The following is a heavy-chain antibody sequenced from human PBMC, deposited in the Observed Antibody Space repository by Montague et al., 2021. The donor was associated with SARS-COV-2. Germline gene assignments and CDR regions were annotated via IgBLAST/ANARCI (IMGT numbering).Heavy chain of an antibody. CDR1: SGSIISSGYY. V-gene: IGHV4-39*02. D-gene: IGHD3-10*01. CDR3: ARGMIRGVTTPFDY. Sequence: SETLSLTCSVSSGSIISSGYYWGWIRQPPGEELEWIGNIYYSGTTYYNPSLQGRGTISVDTSKNHLSLRLSSVTAADTAVYFCARGMIRGVTTPFDYWGQGSQVTVSS. J-gene: IGHJ4*02. CDR2: IYYSGTT.